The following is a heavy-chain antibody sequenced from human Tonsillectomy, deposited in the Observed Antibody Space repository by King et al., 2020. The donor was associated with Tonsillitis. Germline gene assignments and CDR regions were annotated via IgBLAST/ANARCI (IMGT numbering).Heavy chain of an antibody. CDR1: GGSISSYY. V-gene: IGHV4-4*07. J-gene: IGHJ4*02. CDR2: IYTSGST. D-gene: IGHD2-21*02. Sequence: VQLQESGPGLVKPSETLSLTCTVSGGSISSYYWSWIRQPAGKGLEWIGRIYTSGSTNYNPSLKGRVTMSVDTSKTQFSLQLSSVTAADTAVYYCAREPTSSYCGGDCYYFDYWGQGTLVTVSS. CDR3: AREPTSSYCGGDCYYFDY.